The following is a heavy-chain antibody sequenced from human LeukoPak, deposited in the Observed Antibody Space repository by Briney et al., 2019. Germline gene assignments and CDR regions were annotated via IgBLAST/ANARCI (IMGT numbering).Heavy chain of an antibody. CDR3: ARGTDCSGGSCYSGY. CDR1: GYTFTGYY. CDR2: MNPNSGNT. J-gene: IGHJ4*02. D-gene: IGHD2-15*01. Sequence: ASVKVSCKASGYTFTGYYMHWVRQAPGQGLEWMGWMNPNSGNTGYAQKFQGRVTMTRNTSISTAYMELSSLRSEDTAVYYCARGTDCSGGSCYSGYWGQGTLVTVSS. V-gene: IGHV1-8*02.